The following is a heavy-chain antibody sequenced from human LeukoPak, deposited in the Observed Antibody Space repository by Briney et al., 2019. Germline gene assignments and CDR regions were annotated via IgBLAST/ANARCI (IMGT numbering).Heavy chain of an antibody. J-gene: IGHJ3*02. D-gene: IGHD3-9*01. CDR3: ARSHYDILTGYYNPSAFDI. V-gene: IGHV4-39*07. CDR2: IYYSGST. CDR1: GGSISSSSYY. Sequence: SETLSLTCTVSGGSISSSSYYWGWIRQPPGKGLEWIGSIYYSGSTYYNPSLKSRVTISVDTSKNQFSLKLSSVTAADTAVYYCARSHYDILTGYYNPSAFDIWGQGTMVTVSS.